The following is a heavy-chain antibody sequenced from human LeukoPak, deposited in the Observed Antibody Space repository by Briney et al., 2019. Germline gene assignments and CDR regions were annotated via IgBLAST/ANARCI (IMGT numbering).Heavy chain of an antibody. CDR2: INPSGGST. D-gene: IGHD3-10*01. J-gene: IGHJ6*04. CDR3: ARDRQIMLWFGELSRNYYYYGMDV. V-gene: IGHV1-46*01. Sequence: GASVKVSCKASGYTFTSYYMHWVRQAPGQGLEWMGIINPSGGSTSYAQKFQGRVTMTRDTSTSTVYMELSSLRSEDTAVYYCARDRQIMLWFGELSRNYYYYGMDVWGKGTTVTVSS. CDR1: GYTFTSYY.